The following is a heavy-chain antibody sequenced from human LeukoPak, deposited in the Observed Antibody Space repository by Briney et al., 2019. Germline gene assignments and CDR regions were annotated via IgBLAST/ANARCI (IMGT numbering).Heavy chain of an antibody. D-gene: IGHD3-3*01. V-gene: IGHV3-21*01. CDR2: ISSSGSSI. CDR1: GFTFSSYS. J-gene: IGHJ4*02. CDR3: ARAWSSSYRILDY. Sequence: GGSLRLSCAASGFTFSSYSMNWVRQAPGKGLEWVSSISSSGSSIYYADSVKGRFTISRDNAKNSLYLQMNSLRAEDTAVYYCARAWSSSYRILDYWGQGTLVTVSS.